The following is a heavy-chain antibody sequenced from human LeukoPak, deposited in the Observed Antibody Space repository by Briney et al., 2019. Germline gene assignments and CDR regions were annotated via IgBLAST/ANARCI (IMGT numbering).Heavy chain of an antibody. CDR1: GFTFSSYS. CDR3: AREDRGTDV. Sequence: GGSLRLSCAASGFTFSSYSMNWVRQAPGKGLESVSLLYSTDSGGRDYHADSVRGRFTVSRDISKNTMYLQMNDLRVEDTAVYYCAREDRGTDVWGQGTLVTVSS. CDR2: LYSTDSGGRD. D-gene: IGHD3-16*01. J-gene: IGHJ3*01. V-gene: IGHV3-66*01.